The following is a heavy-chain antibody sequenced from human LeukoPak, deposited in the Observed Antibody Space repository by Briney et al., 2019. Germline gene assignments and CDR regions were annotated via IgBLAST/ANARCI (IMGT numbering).Heavy chain of an antibody. D-gene: IGHD5-24*01. CDR3: AREGDGYPFDY. Sequence: PGGSLRLSCVVSEFNFGNYWMSWVRQTPGKGLEWVANIKQDGSDRYYVDSVKGRFTISRDNAKNSLYLQMNSLRAEDTAVYYCAREGDGYPFDYWGQGTLVTVSS. CDR1: EFNFGNYW. V-gene: IGHV3-7*01. CDR2: IKQDGSDR. J-gene: IGHJ4*02.